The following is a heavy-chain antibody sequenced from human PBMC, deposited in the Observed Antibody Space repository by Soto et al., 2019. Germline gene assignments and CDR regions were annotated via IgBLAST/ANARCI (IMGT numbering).Heavy chain of an antibody. CDR1: GYTSTSYD. V-gene: IGHV1-8*01. D-gene: IGHD4-17*01. CDR3: ARGEAGYGDYVGWYYFDY. J-gene: IGHJ4*02. CDR2: MNPNSGNK. Sequence: ASVKVSCKASGYTSTSYDINSVRQATGQGLEWMGWMNPNSGNKGYAQKFQGRVTMTRNTSISTAYMELSSLRSEDTAVYYCARGEAGYGDYVGWYYFDYWGQGTLVTVSS.